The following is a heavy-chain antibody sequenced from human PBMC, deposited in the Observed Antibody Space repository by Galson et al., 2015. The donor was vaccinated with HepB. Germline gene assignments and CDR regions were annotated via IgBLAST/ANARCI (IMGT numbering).Heavy chain of an antibody. V-gene: IGHV4-4*07. Sequence: SETLSLTCNVSGVSISSYYWSWIRQSAGKGLEWIGRVYSSGSTDYNPSLKSRVTMSVDTSKNQFSLKLTSVTAADTAVYYCARGISSSWNVFDHWGQGTLVTVSS. CDR2: VYSSGST. CDR1: GVSISSYY. J-gene: IGHJ4*02. CDR3: ARGISSSWNVFDH. D-gene: IGHD6-13*01.